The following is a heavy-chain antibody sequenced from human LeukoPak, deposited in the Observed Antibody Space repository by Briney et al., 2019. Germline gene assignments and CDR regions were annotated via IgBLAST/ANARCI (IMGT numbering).Heavy chain of an antibody. CDR3: ARHSNWNGGVDWFDP. V-gene: IGHV4-59*08. Sequence: SETLSLTCTVSGGSISSYYGNWIRQPPGKGLEWIAYIHYSGSPHYNPSLKSRVTASIDTSKNQFSLKLNSVTAADTAVYYCARHSNWNGGVDWFDPWGQGTQVTVSS. CDR2: IHYSGSP. CDR1: GGSISSYY. J-gene: IGHJ5*02. D-gene: IGHD1-20*01.